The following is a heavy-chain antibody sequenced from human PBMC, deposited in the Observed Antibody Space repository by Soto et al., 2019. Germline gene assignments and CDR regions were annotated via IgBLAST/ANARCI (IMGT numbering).Heavy chain of an antibody. V-gene: IGHV3-30-3*01. CDR2: ISYDGSNK. Sequence: GGSLRLSCAASGFTFSSYAMHWVRQAPGKGLEWVAVISYDGSNKYYADSVKGRFTISRDNAKNSLYLQMNSLRAEDTAVYYCAREIAYYNLDVWGQGTTVTVSS. CDR3: AREIAYYNLDV. CDR1: GFTFSSYA. J-gene: IGHJ6*02.